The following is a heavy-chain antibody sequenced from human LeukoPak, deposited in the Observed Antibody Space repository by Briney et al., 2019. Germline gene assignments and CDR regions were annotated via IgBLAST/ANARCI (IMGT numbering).Heavy chain of an antibody. D-gene: IGHD2-21*01. V-gene: IGHV4-38-2*02. CDR2: IYHSGST. CDR3: ARVITGVRPRMSGPIDY. Sequence: PSETLSLTCTVSGYSISSGYYWGWIRQPPGKGLEWIGSIYHSGSTYYNPSLKSRVTISVDTSKNQFSLKLSSVTAADTAVYYCARVITGVRPRMSGPIDYWGQGTLVTVSS. J-gene: IGHJ4*02. CDR1: GYSISSGYY.